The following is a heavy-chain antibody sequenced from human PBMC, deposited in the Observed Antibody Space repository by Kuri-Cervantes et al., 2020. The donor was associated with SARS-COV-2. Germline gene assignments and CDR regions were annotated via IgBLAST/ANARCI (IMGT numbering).Heavy chain of an antibody. J-gene: IGHJ6*02. CDR3: AKDPEGYYYDSSGYYHYYYYGMDV. D-gene: IGHD3-22*01. V-gene: IGHV3-23*01. CDR1: GFTFSRYA. Sequence: GESLKISCAASGFTFSRYAMHWVRQAPGKGLEWVSAISGSGGSTYYADSVKGRFTISRDNSKNTLYLQMNSLRAEDTAVYYCAKDPEGYYYDSSGYYHYYYYGMDVWGQGTTVTVSS. CDR2: ISGSGGST.